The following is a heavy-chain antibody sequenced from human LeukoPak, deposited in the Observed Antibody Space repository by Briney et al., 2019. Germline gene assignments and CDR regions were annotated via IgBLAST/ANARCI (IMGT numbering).Heavy chain of an antibody. CDR2: ISYTGTYI. Sequence: GGSLRLSCAASGFTFSSYSMNWVRQAPGKGLEWVSYISYTGTYIYYADSVKGRFTISRDNAQNSLYLQMNSLRAEDTAIYYCVRDRGTYRPIDYWGQGTLVTVSS. CDR1: GFTFSSYS. V-gene: IGHV3-21*05. CDR3: VRDRGTYRPIDY. J-gene: IGHJ4*02. D-gene: IGHD1-26*01.